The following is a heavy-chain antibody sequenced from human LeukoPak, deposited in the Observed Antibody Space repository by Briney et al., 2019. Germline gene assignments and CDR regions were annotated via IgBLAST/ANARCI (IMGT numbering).Heavy chain of an antibody. V-gene: IGHV4-59*01. Sequence: SGTLSLTCTVSGGSISSYYWNWVRQPPGKGLEGIGNIYSSGSTDYNPSLKSRVTISLDTSKFQFSLRLNSVTAADTAVYYCARADPNASGYFYRFNWFDPWGQGTLVTVSS. CDR3: ARADPNASGYFYRFNWFDP. CDR2: IYSSGST. D-gene: IGHD3-10*01. CDR1: GGSISSYY. J-gene: IGHJ5*02.